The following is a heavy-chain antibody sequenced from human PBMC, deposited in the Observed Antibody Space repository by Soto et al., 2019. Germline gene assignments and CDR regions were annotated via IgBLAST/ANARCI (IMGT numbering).Heavy chain of an antibody. CDR3: ARVEGSASLAGD. J-gene: IGHJ4*02. CDR2: VSPNNGAT. V-gene: IGHV1-2*02. D-gene: IGHD3-16*01. CDR1: GYNFIAYY. Sequence: AQLVQSGAEVKRPGASVRVSCKTSGYNFIAYYVHWVRQAPGQGLEWMGYVSPNNGATIYAQKFQGRVTLTRDTSIRTAYMDLTRLTSDDTATYYCARVEGSASLAGDWGQGTQVTVSS.